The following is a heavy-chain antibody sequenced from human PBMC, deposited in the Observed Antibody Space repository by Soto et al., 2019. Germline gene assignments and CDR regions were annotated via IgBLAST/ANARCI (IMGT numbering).Heavy chain of an antibody. J-gene: IGHJ4*02. V-gene: IGHV3-23*01. CDR2: ISASGGTT. Sequence: GGSLRLSCAASGITFNSYGMSWARQAPGKGLEWVSAISASGGTTYYADSVTGRFTISRDNSKNTLFLQMNSLRIEDTALYYCAKGYSSSSRGYVDYWGQGTLVTVSS. CDR3: AKGYSSSSRGYVDY. CDR1: GITFNSYG. D-gene: IGHD6-6*01.